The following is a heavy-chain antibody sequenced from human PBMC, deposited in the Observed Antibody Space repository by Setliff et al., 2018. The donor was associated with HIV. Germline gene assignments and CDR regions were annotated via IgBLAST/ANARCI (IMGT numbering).Heavy chain of an antibody. J-gene: IGHJ4*02. CDR3: ATDTSRSGWYYFDY. Sequence: GGSLRLSCAASGFTFDKYWMTWVRQAPGKGLEWVANIKQDGSQKYYVDSVKGRFTISRDNAKNSLYLQMNSLRAEDTAVYYCATDTSRSGWYYFDYWGQGTLVTV. D-gene: IGHD6-19*01. CDR2: IKQDGSQK. CDR1: GFTFDKYW. V-gene: IGHV3-7*05.